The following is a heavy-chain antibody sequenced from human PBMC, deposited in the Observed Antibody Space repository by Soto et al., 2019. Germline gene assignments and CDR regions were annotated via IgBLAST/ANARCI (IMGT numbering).Heavy chain of an antibody. Sequence: QVQLVQSGAEVKKPGASVKVSCKASGYTFTNYGISWVRQAPGQGLEWMGWISAYNSNTHYAQKLQGRVTMTTDTSPSTVYMELRRLRSDDTGVYYCAREGSHADYWGQGTLVTVSS. CDR3: AREGSHADY. D-gene: IGHD3-16*01. J-gene: IGHJ4*02. CDR2: ISAYNSNT. V-gene: IGHV1-18*01. CDR1: GYTFTNYG.